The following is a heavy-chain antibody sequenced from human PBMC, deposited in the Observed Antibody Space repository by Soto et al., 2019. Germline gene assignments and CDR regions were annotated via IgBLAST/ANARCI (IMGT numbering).Heavy chain of an antibody. V-gene: IGHV3-7*05. J-gene: IGHJ3*02. CDR1: GFTFSSYW. Sequence: GGSLRLSCAASGFTFSSYWMSWVRQAPGKGLEWVANIKQDGSEKYYVDSVKGRFTISRDNAKNSLYLQMNSLRAEDTAVYYCARAGDIVVVVAATRTTLGAFDIWGQGTMVTVSS. D-gene: IGHD2-15*01. CDR3: ARAGDIVVVVAATRTTLGAFDI. CDR2: IKQDGSEK.